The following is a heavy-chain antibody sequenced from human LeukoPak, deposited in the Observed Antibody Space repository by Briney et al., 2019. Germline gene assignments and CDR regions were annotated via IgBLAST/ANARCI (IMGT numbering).Heavy chain of an antibody. J-gene: IGHJ5*02. Sequence: PSETLSLTCAVYGGSFSGYDWSWIRQPPGKGLEYIGEINHSGSANYNPSLKSRVTISVDTSKNQFSLKLSSVTAADTAVYYCARSAYCGGDCYENWFDPWGQGTLVTVSS. CDR3: ARSAYCGGDCYENWFDP. V-gene: IGHV4-34*01. CDR2: INHSGSA. D-gene: IGHD2-21*02. CDR1: GGSFSGYD.